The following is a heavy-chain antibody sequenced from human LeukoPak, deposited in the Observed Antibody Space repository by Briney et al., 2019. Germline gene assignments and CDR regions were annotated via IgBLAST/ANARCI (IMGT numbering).Heavy chain of an antibody. Sequence: GGSLRLSCAASGFTFSVYWMHWVRQAPGRGLVWVSRISNDGSSTTYADSVKGRFTISRDNAKNSLYLQMNSLRAEDTAVYYCARDRSDIVVVPAATGGDPIDYWGQGTLVTVSS. J-gene: IGHJ4*02. D-gene: IGHD2-2*01. V-gene: IGHV3-74*01. CDR3: ARDRSDIVVVPAATGGDPIDY. CDR1: GFTFSVYW. CDR2: ISNDGSST.